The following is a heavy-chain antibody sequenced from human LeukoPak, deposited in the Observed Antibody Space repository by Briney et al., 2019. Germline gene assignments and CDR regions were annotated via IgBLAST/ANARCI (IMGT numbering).Heavy chain of an antibody. CDR2: ISGSGGST. J-gene: IGHJ4*02. CDR1: GFTFSSYA. CDR3: AKETGYCSSTSCPASLDY. Sequence: GGSLRLSCAASGFTFSSYAMSWVRQAPGKGLEWVSAISGSGGSTYYADSVNGRFTISRDNSKNTLYLHMNSLRAEDTAVYYWAKETGYCSSTSCPASLDYWGQGALVTVSS. V-gene: IGHV3-23*01. D-gene: IGHD2-2*01.